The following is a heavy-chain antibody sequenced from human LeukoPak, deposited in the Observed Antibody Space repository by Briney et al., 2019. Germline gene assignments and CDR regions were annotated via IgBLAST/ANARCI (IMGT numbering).Heavy chain of an antibody. CDR2: ISSSGSTI. J-gene: IGHJ5*01. CDR1: GFIFSRHG. CDR3: AKDDNWLQFES. V-gene: IGHV3-23*01. D-gene: IGHD5-24*01. Sequence: GGSLRLSCAASGFIFSRHGMNWVRQAPGKGLEWVSYISSSGSTIYYADSVKGRFTISRDNSKNTLYLQMNSLRAEDTAVYYCAKDDNWLQFESWGQGTLVTVSS.